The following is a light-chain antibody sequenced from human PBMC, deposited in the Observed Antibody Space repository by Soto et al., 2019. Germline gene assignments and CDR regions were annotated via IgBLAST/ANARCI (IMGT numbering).Light chain of an antibody. CDR3: QQRTNWPSST. CDR2: DAS. J-gene: IGKJ5*01. CDR1: RSVSSY. V-gene: IGKV3-11*01. Sequence: EIVLTQSPATLSLSPGETATLSCRASRSVSSYLAWYQQKPGQIPRLLIHDASNRAPGIPVRFSGSGSGTDFTLTISSLEPEDFAVYYCQQRTNWPSSTFGQGTRLEIK.